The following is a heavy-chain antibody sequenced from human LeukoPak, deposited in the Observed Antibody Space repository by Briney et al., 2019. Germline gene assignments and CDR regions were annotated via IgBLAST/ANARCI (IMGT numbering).Heavy chain of an antibody. CDR3: AKERKTMIVVVAYDY. Sequence: QPGGSLRLSCAASRFTFSSYWMHWVRHAPGKGLVWVSRINSDESSISYADSVKGRFTISRDNSKNTLYLQMNSLRAEDTAVYYCAKERKTMIVVVAYDYWGQGTLVTVSS. CDR1: RFTFSSYW. V-gene: IGHV3-74*01. CDR2: INSDESSI. J-gene: IGHJ4*02. D-gene: IGHD3-22*01.